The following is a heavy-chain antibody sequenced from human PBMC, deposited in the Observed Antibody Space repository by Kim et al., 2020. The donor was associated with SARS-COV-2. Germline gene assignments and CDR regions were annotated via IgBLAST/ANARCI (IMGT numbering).Heavy chain of an antibody. V-gene: IGHV3-33*06. D-gene: IGHD3-22*01. CDR3: AKAFPNYYDSSGPIDY. J-gene: IGHJ4*02. CDR1: GFTFSSYG. Sequence: GGSLRLSCAASGFTFSSYGMHWVRQAPGKGLEWVAVIWYDGSNKYYADSVKGRFTISRDNSKNTLYLQMNSLRAEDTAVYYCAKAFPNYYDSSGPIDYWGQGTLVTVSS. CDR2: IWYDGSNK.